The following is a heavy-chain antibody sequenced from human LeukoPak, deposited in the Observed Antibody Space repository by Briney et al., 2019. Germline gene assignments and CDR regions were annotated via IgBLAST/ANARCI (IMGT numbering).Heavy chain of an antibody. D-gene: IGHD1-26*01. J-gene: IGHJ4*02. CDR3: AKKGVWELLSYYFDY. CDR2: ISGSGGST. Sequence: GGSLRLSCAASGFTFSSYAMSWVRQAPGKGLEWVSAISGSGGSTYYADSVKGRFTISRDNYKNTLYLQMTSLRAEDTAVYYCAKKGVWELLSYYFDYWGQGTLVTVSS. CDR1: GFTFSSYA. V-gene: IGHV3-23*01.